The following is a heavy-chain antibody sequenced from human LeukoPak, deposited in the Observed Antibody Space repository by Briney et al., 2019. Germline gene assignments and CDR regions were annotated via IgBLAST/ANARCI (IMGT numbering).Heavy chain of an antibody. CDR2: INHSGST. V-gene: IGHV4-34*01. Sequence: PSETLSLTCAVYGGSFSGYYWSWIRQPPGKGLEWIGEINHSGSTNYNPSLKSRVTISLDTSKNQFSLKLSSVTAADTAVYYCARGFQYYYDSSGYYYPFDYWGQGTLVTVSS. CDR3: ARGFQYYYDSSGYYYPFDY. J-gene: IGHJ4*02. D-gene: IGHD3-22*01. CDR1: GGSFSGYY.